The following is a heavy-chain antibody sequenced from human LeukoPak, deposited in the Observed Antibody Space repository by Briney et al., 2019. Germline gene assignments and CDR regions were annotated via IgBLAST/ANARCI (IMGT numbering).Heavy chain of an antibody. J-gene: IGHJ4*02. CDR3: ARDCDYGGNRLDYFDY. D-gene: IGHD4-23*01. V-gene: IGHV4-4*07. CDR2: IYGSGST. Sequence: PSETLSLTCTVSGGPISSFYWSWIRQPAGKALQWIGRIYGSGSTDYNPSLKSRVTMSIDTSKNQFSLQLSSVTAADTAVYYCARDCDYGGNRLDYFDYWGQGTLVTVSS. CDR1: GGPISSFY.